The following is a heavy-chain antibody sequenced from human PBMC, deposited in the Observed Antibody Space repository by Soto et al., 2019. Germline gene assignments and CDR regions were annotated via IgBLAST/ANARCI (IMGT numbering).Heavy chain of an antibody. CDR1: GYIFTSYW. D-gene: IGHD4-17*01. Sequence: RESLKISCKGSGYIFTSYWIGWVRQMPGKGLEWMGIIHGGDSDTRYSPSFQGQVTISADKSISTAYLQWSSLKASDTAMYYCASTGAERNWFDPWGQGTLVTVSS. CDR3: ASTGAERNWFDP. J-gene: IGHJ5*02. CDR2: IHGGDSDT. V-gene: IGHV5-51*01.